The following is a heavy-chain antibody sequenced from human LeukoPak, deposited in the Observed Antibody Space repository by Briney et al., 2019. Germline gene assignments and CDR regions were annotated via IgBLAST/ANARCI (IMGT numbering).Heavy chain of an antibody. Sequence: PGGTLRLSCAASGFTFSSYGMSWVRQAPGKGLEWVSAISGSGGSTYYADSVKGRFTISRDNSKNTLYLQMNSLRAEDTAVYYCARDRSSGWLSDAFDIWGQGTMVTVSS. CDR2: ISGSGGST. CDR1: GFTFSSYG. J-gene: IGHJ3*02. V-gene: IGHV3-23*01. D-gene: IGHD6-19*01. CDR3: ARDRSSGWLSDAFDI.